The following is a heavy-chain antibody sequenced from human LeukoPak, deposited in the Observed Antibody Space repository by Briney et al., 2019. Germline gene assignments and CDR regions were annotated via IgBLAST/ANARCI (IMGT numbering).Heavy chain of an antibody. CDR3: ALTGSNDAFDI. Sequence: GGSLRLSCAASGFTFSRYSMDWVRQAPGKGLEWVSSITSSSDYIQYADSVRGRFTLSRDNDKNSLYLQMNSLRDEDTAVYYCALTGSNDAFDIWGHGTMVTVSS. J-gene: IGHJ3*02. CDR1: GFTFSRYS. D-gene: IGHD1-1*01. CDR2: ITSSSDYI. V-gene: IGHV3-21*01.